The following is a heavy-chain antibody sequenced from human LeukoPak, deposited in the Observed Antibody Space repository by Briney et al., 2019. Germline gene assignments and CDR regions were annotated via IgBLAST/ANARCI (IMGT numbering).Heavy chain of an antibody. J-gene: IGHJ6*02. CDR1: GGTLSRIV. CDR2: IIPIFGTA. CDR3: ARRHCGGDCQSSYYYYYGMDV. V-gene: IGHV1-69*13. Sequence: SVTLSFTASGGTLSRIVISWVRQAPGPGLEWMGGIIPIFGTANYAQEFQARVTITADESTSTAYTELSSLRSDDTAVYYCARRHCGGDCQSSYYYYYGMDVWGQGTTVTVSS. D-gene: IGHD2-21*02.